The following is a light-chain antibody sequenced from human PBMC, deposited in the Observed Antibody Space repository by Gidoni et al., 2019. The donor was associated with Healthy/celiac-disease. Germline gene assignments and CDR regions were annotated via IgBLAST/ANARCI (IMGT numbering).Light chain of an antibody. CDR1: QSVSSY. J-gene: IGKJ2*01. CDR3: QQRSNWPYT. Sequence: DIVLTQSPATLSLSPGERATLSCRASQSVSSYLAWYQQKPGQAPRLLIYDASNRATGIPARLSGSGSGTDFTLTISSLEPEDVAVYYWQQRSNWPYTFXQXTKLESK. V-gene: IGKV3-11*01. CDR2: DAS.